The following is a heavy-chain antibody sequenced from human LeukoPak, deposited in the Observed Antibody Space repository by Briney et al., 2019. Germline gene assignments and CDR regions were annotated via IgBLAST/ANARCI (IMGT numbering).Heavy chain of an antibody. CDR3: ARSGDSSGYYDF. V-gene: IGHV3-7*01. J-gene: IGHJ4*02. CDR1: GFSFSTYW. D-gene: IGHD3-22*01. Sequence: GGSPRLSCAGSGFSFSTYWLSWVRQAPWKGLEWVANIKPDGSANYYVDSVKGRFTTSRDNAKNSLYLQMNSLRAEDTAVYYCARSGDSSGYYDFWGQGALVTVSS. CDR2: IKPDGSAN.